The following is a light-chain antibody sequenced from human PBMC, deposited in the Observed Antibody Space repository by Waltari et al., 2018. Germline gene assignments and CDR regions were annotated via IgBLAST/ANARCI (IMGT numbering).Light chain of an antibody. J-gene: IGLJ2*01. CDR2: DNN. CDR1: SFNIGNNY. V-gene: IGLV1-51*01. CDR3: GTWDSSLSAVV. Sequence: QSVLTQPPSVSAAPGQKVTIPCSGSSFNIGNNYVSWYQQLPGTAPKLLIYDNNKRPSGIPDRFSGSKSGTSATLGITGLQTGYEADYYCGTWDSSLSAVVFGGGTKLTVL.